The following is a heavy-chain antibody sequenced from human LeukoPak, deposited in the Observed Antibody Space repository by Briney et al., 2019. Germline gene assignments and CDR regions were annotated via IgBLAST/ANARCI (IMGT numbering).Heavy chain of an antibody. CDR1: GFTFSNTW. J-gene: IGHJ4*02. CDR3: ASALTTVTPHFHF. V-gene: IGHV3-53*01. Sequence: PGGSLRLSCAASGFTFSNTWMSWVRQAPGKGLEWVSVIYNDGTAYYADSVKGRFTISRDNSKNTLYLQMNSLRAEDTAVYYCASALTTVTPHFHFWGQGTLVTVSS. D-gene: IGHD4-17*01. CDR2: IYNDGTA.